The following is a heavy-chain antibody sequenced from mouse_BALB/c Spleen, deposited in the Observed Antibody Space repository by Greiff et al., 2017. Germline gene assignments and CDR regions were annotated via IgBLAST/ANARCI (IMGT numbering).Heavy chain of an antibody. CDR3: TREEGLRRGWFAY. V-gene: IGHV5-6-4*01. Sequence: EVKLVESGGGLVKPGGSLKLSCAASGFTFSSYTMSWVRQTPEKRLEWVATISSGGSYTYYPDSVKGRFTISRDNAKNTLYLQMSSLKSEDTAMYYCTREEGLRRGWFAYWGQGTLVTVSA. D-gene: IGHD1-1*01. CDR2: ISSGGSYT. CDR1: GFTFSSYT. J-gene: IGHJ3*01.